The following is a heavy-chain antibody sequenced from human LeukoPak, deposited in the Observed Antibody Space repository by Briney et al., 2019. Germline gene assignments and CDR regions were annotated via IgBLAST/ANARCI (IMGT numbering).Heavy chain of an antibody. CDR3: ARGVVDTAMVDY. V-gene: IGHV1-69*04. J-gene: IGHJ4*02. Sequence: SVKVSCKASGGTFSSYAISWVRQAPGQGPEWMGRIIPILGIANYAQKVQGRVTITADKSTSTAYMELSSLRSEDTAVYYCARGVVDTAMVDYWGQGTLVTVSS. CDR2: IIPILGIA. D-gene: IGHD5-18*01. CDR1: GGTFSSYA.